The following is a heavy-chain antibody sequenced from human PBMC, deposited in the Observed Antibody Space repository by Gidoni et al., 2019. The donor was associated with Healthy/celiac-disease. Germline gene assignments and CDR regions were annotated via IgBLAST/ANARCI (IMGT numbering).Heavy chain of an antibody. CDR1: GFTFSSYA. J-gene: IGHJ4*02. D-gene: IGHD2-2*01. CDR2: IRGSGGST. CDR3: AKDRGGCSSTSCYGY. Sequence: EVQLLESGGGLVQPGGSLRLSCAASGFTFSSYAMSWVRQAPGKGLEWVSAIRGSGGSTYYADSVKGRFTISRDNSKNTLYLQMNSLRAEDTAVYYCAKDRGGCSSTSCYGYWGQGTLVTVSS. V-gene: IGHV3-23*01.